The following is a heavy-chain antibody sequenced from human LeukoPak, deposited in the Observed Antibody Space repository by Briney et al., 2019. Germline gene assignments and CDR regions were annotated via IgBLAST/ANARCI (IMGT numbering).Heavy chain of an antibody. Sequence: PGGSLRLSCAASGFTFSSYAMSWVRQAPGKGLEWVSAISGSGGSTYYADSVEGRFTISRDNSKNTLYLQMNSLRAEDTAVYYCAKPEDYGDYGGLFDYWGQGTLVTVSS. CDR3: AKPEDYGDYGGLFDY. CDR1: GFTFSSYA. V-gene: IGHV3-23*01. CDR2: ISGSGGST. D-gene: IGHD4-17*01. J-gene: IGHJ4*02.